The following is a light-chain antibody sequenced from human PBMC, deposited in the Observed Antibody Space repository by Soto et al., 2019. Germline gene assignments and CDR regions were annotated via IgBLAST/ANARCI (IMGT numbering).Light chain of an antibody. CDR2: EVT. CDR3: NSKGCGDISHFV. J-gene: IGLJ1*01. CDR1: SNDIGAYDF. Sequence: QSALTQPPSASGSPGQSVTISCTGTSNDIGAYDFVSWYQQHPGKAPKLIISEVTKRPSGVPDRFSGSKSGNTASLTVSGLQAEDEADYYCNSKGCGDISHFVFGTGTKLTVL. V-gene: IGLV2-8*01.